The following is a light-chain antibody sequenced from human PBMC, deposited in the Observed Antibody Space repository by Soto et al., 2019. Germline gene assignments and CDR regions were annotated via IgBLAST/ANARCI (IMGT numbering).Light chain of an antibody. CDR1: QSVSSSY. J-gene: IGKJ1*01. CDR2: GAS. V-gene: IGKV3-20*01. CDR3: QQYGSSTWT. Sequence: EIVLTQSPGTLSLSPGERATLSGRASQSVSSSYLAWYQQTPGQAPRVXIYGASSRATGIPDRFSGSGSGTDFTLTISRLEPEDFEVYYCQQYGSSTWTFGQGTQVDNK.